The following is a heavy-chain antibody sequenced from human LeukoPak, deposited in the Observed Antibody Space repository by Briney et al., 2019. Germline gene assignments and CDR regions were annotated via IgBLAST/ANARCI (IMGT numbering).Heavy chain of an antibody. J-gene: IGHJ4*02. V-gene: IGHV3-48*01. Sequence: GGSLRLPCAASGFTFSSYSMNWVRQAPGKGLEWVSYISSSTIYYADSVKGRFTISRDNAKNSLYLQMNSLRAEDTAVYYCAREGYYYGSGSYLDYWGQGTLVTVSS. D-gene: IGHD3-10*01. CDR3: AREGYYYGSGSYLDY. CDR1: GFTFSSYS. CDR2: ISSSTI.